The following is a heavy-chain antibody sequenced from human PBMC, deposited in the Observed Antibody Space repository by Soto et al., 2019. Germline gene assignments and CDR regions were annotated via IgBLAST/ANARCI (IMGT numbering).Heavy chain of an antibody. CDR3: AKTDRKLPLWFAIGDV. CDR1: GFTFSSYG. D-gene: IGHD3-10*01. V-gene: IGHV3-30*18. J-gene: IGHJ6*02. Sequence: GGSLRLSCAASGFTFSSYGMHWVRQAPGKGLEWVAVISYDGNNKYYADSVKGRFTISRDNSKNTLYLQMNSLRAEDTAVYYCAKTDRKLPLWFAIGDVWGQGTTVTVSS. CDR2: ISYDGNNK.